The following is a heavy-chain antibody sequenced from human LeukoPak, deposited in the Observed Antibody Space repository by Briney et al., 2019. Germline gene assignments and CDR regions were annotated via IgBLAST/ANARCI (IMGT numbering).Heavy chain of an antibody. J-gene: IGHJ4*02. Sequence: GGSLRLSYTAYGLTVSSNYLSWFPQAQGKELKGVSVIYSGGSTYYADSVKGRFTISRDNSKNTLYLQMNSLRAEDTAVYYCARARGIAAAEMIDYWGQGTLVTVSS. CDR3: ARARGIAAAEMIDY. D-gene: IGHD6-13*01. CDR1: GLTVSSNY. V-gene: IGHV3-66*01. CDR2: IYSGGST.